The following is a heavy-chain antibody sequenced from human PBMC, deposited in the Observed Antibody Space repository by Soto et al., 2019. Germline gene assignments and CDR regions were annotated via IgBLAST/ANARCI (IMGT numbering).Heavy chain of an antibody. CDR3: ERGGYSGYDSAHFDY. J-gene: IGHJ4*02. Sequence: SVKVSCKASGGTFSSYAISWVRQAPGQGLEWMGGIIPIFGTANYAQKFQGRVTITADESTSTAYMELSSLRSEDTAVYYCERGGYSGYDSAHFDYWGQGTLVTVSS. CDR1: GGTFSSYA. CDR2: IIPIFGTA. D-gene: IGHD5-12*01. V-gene: IGHV1-69*13.